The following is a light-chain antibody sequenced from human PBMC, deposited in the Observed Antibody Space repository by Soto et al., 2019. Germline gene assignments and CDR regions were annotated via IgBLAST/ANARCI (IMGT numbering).Light chain of an antibody. CDR1: QNVSSY. Sequence: EIVLTQSPATPSLSPGERATLSCRASQNVSSYLAWYQQKPGQAPRLLIYGASTRATGIPARFSGSGSGTEFTLTISSLQSEDFAVYYCQQYNNWPPITFGQGTRLEIK. J-gene: IGKJ5*01. CDR2: GAS. V-gene: IGKV3-15*01. CDR3: QQYNNWPPIT.